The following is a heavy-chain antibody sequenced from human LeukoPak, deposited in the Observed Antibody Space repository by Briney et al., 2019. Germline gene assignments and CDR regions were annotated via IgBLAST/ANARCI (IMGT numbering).Heavy chain of an antibody. CDR1: GGTFSSYA. D-gene: IGHD4-23*01. V-gene: IGHV1-69*05. CDR3: ARLAGGNSPDAFDI. CDR2: IIPIFGTA. J-gene: IGHJ3*02. Sequence: SVKVSCKASGGTFSSYAISWVRQAPGQGLEWMGGIIPIFGTANYAQKFQGRVTITTDESTSTAYMELSSLRSEDTAVYYCARLAGGNSPDAFDIWGQGTMVTVSS.